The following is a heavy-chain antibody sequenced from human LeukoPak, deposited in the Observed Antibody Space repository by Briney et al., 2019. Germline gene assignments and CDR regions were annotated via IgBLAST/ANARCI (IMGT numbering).Heavy chain of an antibody. CDR3: AREVGVRYFDY. J-gene: IGHJ4*02. CDR2: IYTNGGA. Sequence: PSQTLSLTCTVSGGSVTSGNYYWNWIRQPAGKGLEWIGRIYTNGGASYNPSLKSRVTISIDASKNQFSLKLSSVTAADTAVYYCAREVGVRYFDYWGQGTLVTVSS. D-gene: IGHD3-3*01. V-gene: IGHV4-61*02. CDR1: GGSVTSGNYY.